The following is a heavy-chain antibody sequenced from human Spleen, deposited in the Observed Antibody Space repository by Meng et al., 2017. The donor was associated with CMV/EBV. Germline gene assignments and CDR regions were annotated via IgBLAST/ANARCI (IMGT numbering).Heavy chain of an antibody. CDR1: ITSGDKL. V-gene: IGHV4-31*02. J-gene: IGHJ4*02. Sequence: ITSGDKLWTLIRQYPEKGLEWIGHTHYSGSTNYNPSLKSRLTISADTSNNQFSLQLTSVTAADTAVYYCARVSGRYDSRGFYQRFFDYWGQGTLVTVSS. CDR2: THYSGST. CDR3: ARVSGRYDSRGFYQRFFDY. D-gene: IGHD3-22*01.